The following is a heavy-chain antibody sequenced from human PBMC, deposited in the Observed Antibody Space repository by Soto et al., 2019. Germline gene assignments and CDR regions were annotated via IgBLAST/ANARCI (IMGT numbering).Heavy chain of an antibody. CDR1: GGSISSGGLY. Sequence: QVQLQESGPGLVKPSQTLSLTCTVSGGSISSGGLYWSWIRQHPGKGLEWIGYIFYSGSTYYNPSLKSRVRISVDTSKNQFSLKLSSVTAADTAVYYCAREEGGGYDHRWFDPWGQGTLVTVSS. CDR3: AREEGGGYDHRWFDP. V-gene: IGHV4-31*03. J-gene: IGHJ5*02. D-gene: IGHD5-12*01. CDR2: IFYSGST.